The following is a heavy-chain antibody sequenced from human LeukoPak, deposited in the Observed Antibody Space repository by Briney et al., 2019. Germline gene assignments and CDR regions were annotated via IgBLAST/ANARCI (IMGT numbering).Heavy chain of an antibody. CDR1: GFTSSDYY. V-gene: IGHV3-11*01. Sequence: GGSLRLSCAASGFTSSDYYMSWIRQAPGKGLEWVSYISSSGSTIYYADSVKGRFTISRDNAKNSLYLQMNSLRAEDTAVYYCARDWFLLYYGMDVWGQGTTVTVSS. CDR3: ARDWFLLYYGMDV. D-gene: IGHD3-10*01. CDR2: ISSSGSTI. J-gene: IGHJ6*02.